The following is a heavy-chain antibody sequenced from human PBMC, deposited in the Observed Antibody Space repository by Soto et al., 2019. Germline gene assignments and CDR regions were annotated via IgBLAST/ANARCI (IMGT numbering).Heavy chain of an antibody. CDR1: GYTFTSYG. V-gene: IGHV1-18*01. Sequence: ASVKVSCKASGYTFTSYGISWVRQAPGQGLEWMGWISAYNGNTNYAQKLQGRVTMTTDTSTSTAYMELRSLRSDDTAVYYCARAGFVFLRSISSWFGPWGQGTLVTVSS. J-gene: IGHJ5*02. D-gene: IGHD6-6*01. CDR3: ARAGFVFLRSISSWFGP. CDR2: ISAYNGNT.